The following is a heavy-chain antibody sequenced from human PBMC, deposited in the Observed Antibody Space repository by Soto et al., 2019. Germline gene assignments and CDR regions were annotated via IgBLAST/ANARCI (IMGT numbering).Heavy chain of an antibody. D-gene: IGHD3-22*01. V-gene: IGHV3-23*01. CDR3: AKDYYDSSGYYAVGAFDI. Sequence: PGGSLRLSCAASGFTFSSYAMSWVRQAPGKGLEWVSAISGSGGSTYYADSVKGRFTISRDNSKNTLYLQMNSLRAEDTAVYYCAKDYYDSSGYYAVGAFDIWGQGTMVTVSS. CDR2: ISGSGGST. J-gene: IGHJ3*02. CDR1: GFTFSSYA.